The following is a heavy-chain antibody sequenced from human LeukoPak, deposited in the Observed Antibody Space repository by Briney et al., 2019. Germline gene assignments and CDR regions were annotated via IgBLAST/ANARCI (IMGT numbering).Heavy chain of an antibody. Sequence: SETLSLTCTVSGGSNSSYYWSWIRQPPGKGLEGIGYIYYSGSTSYNPSLKSRVTLSVDTSKNQFSLKLSSVTAADTAVYYCARHPTVTTGRWFDYWGQGTLVTVSS. V-gene: IGHV4-59*08. J-gene: IGHJ4*02. CDR2: IYYSGST. CDR1: GGSNSSYY. D-gene: IGHD4-17*01. CDR3: ARHPTVTTGRWFDY.